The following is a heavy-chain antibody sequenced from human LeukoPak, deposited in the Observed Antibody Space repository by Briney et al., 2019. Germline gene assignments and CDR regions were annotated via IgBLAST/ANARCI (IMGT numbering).Heavy chain of an antibody. Sequence: GGSLRLSCAASGFTFSSYAMHWVRQAPGKGLEWVAVISYDGSNKYYADSVKGRFTISRDNSKNTLYLQMNSLRAEDTAVYYCATAGGYSYGYGLDYWGQGTLVTVSS. J-gene: IGHJ4*02. CDR2: ISYDGSNK. CDR1: GFTFSSYA. CDR3: ATAGGYSYGYGLDY. V-gene: IGHV3-30-3*01. D-gene: IGHD5-18*01.